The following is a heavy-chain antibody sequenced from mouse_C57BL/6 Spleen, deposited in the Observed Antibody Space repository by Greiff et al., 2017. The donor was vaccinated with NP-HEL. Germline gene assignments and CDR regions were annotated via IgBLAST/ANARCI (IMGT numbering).Heavy chain of an antibody. CDR2: IDPSASYT. CDR1: GYTFTSYW. D-gene: IGHD4-1*01. J-gene: IGHJ2*01. Sequence: QVQLQQPGAELVKPGASVKLSCKASGYTFTSYWMQWVKQRPGQGLEWIGEIDPSASYTTYNQKFTGKATLTVDTSSSTAYMQLSSLTSEDAAVYYCARYWDGDGYYFDYRGKGTTLTAAS. V-gene: IGHV1-50*01. CDR3: ARYWDGDGYYFDY.